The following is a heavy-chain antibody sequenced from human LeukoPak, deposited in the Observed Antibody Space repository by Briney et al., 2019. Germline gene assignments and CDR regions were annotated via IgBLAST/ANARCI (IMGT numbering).Heavy chain of an antibody. J-gene: IGHJ5*02. V-gene: IGHV5-51*01. D-gene: IGHD3-10*01. CDR3: AKASYYGSGSYFGWFDP. Sequence: GESLKISCKGSEFTFAKYRIGWVRQMPGKGLEWMGSIYVDDADSKYSPSFQGQVTISADKSISTAYLQWSSLRAEDTAVYYCAKASYYGSGSYFGWFDPWGQGTLVTVSS. CDR1: EFTFAKYR. CDR2: IYVDDADS.